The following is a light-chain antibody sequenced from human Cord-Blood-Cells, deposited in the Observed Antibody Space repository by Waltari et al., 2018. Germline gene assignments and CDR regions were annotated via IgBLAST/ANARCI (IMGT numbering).Light chain of an antibody. Sequence: QSVLTQPPSASGPPGQRVTLSCSGSSSNIGSNTVNWYQQLPGTAPNLLIYRNNQRPSGVPDRFSGSKSGTSASLAISGLQAEDEADYYCAAWDDSLNGVVFGGGTKLTVL. CDR1: SSNIGSNT. CDR2: RNN. CDR3: AAWDDSLNGVV. J-gene: IGLJ2*01. V-gene: IGLV1-44*01.